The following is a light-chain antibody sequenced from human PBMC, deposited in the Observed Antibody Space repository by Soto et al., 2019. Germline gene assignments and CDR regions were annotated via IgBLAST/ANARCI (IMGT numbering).Light chain of an antibody. Sequence: DIQMTQSPSTLSASVGDRVTITCRASQSISSYFNWYQQKPGKAPKLLIYAASSLQSGVPSRFSGSGSGTDFPLTNSCLQPEDFATYYCQQGYSPPQTFGQGTKVDIK. CDR2: AAS. CDR3: QQGYSPPQT. J-gene: IGKJ1*01. CDR1: QSISSY. V-gene: IGKV1-39*01.